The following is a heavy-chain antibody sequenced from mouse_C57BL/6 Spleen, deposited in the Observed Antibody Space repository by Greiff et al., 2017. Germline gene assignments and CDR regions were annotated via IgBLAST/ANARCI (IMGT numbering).Heavy chain of an antibody. D-gene: IGHD1-1*01. J-gene: IGHJ2*01. V-gene: IGHV1-85*01. Sequence: VQLQESGPELVKPGASVKLSCKASGYTFTSYDINWVKQRPGQGLEWIGSIHPRDGSTKYNEKFKGKATLTVDTSSSTAYMERHSLTSEDSAVYFCASGDYGSSNGYWGQGTTLTVSS. CDR1: GYTFTSYD. CDR3: ASGDYGSSNGY. CDR2: IHPRDGST.